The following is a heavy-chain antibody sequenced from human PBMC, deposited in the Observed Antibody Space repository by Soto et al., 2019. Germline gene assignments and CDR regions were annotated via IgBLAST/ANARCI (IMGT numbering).Heavy chain of an antibody. CDR2: IYYSGST. J-gene: IGHJ4*02. V-gene: IGHV4-61*01. Sequence: PSETLSLTCSVSGVSVGSGTYYWSWIRQPPGKGLEWIGYIYYSGSTNYNPSLKSRVTISVDTSKNQFSLKLSSVTAADTAVYYCARDGPLSESYYNYFDYWGQGTLVTVSS. CDR3: ARDGPLSESYYNYFDY. D-gene: IGHD3-10*01. CDR1: GVSVGSGTYY.